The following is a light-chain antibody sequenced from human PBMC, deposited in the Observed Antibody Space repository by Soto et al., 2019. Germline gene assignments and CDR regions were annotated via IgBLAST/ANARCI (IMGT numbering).Light chain of an antibody. CDR1: SSNIGSNT. CDR3: AAWDDSLNGYV. V-gene: IGLV1-44*01. Sequence: SVLTQPPSASGTPGQRVTISCSGSSSNIGSNTVNWYQQLPGTAPKLRIYSNNQRPSGVPDRFSGSKSGTSASLAISGLQSEDEADYYCAAWDDSLNGYVFGTGTKLPS. CDR2: SNN. J-gene: IGLJ1*01.